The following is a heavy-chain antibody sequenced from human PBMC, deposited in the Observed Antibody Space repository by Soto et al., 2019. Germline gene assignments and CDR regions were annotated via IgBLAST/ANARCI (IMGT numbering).Heavy chain of an antibody. V-gene: IGHV2-5*02. D-gene: IGHD5-12*01. CDR3: AHRPRGYAYYFDY. CDR2: IYWDEDK. Sequence: QITLKESGPTLVKPTQPLTLTCTFSGFSLSTRGVAVGWFRQPPGKALEWLALIYWDEDKWYSPSLKSRLTITDDTSKNQVVLTKTNMDPVDTATYYCAHRPRGYAYYFDYWGQGTLVTVSS. CDR1: GFSLSTRGVA. J-gene: IGHJ4*02.